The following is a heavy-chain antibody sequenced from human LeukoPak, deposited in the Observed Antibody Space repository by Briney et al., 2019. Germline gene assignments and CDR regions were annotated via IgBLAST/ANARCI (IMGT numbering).Heavy chain of an antibody. J-gene: IGHJ4*02. CDR3: ARGHAYCSSTSCYPFDY. V-gene: IGHV1-2*02. D-gene: IGHD2-2*01. CDR1: GYTFTGYY. Sequence: ASVKVSCTASGYTFTGYYIHWVRQAPGQGLEWMGWINPGSGGTKYAQNFQGRVTMTRDTSISAAYMDLTRLTFDDTAVYYCARGHAYCSSTSCYPFDYWGQGTLVTVSS. CDR2: INPGSGGT.